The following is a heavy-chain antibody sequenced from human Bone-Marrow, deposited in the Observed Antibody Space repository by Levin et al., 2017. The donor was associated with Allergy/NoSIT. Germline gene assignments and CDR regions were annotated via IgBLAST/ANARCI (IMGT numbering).Heavy chain of an antibody. CDR2: IYNSGST. V-gene: IGHV4-31*03. CDR1: GGSMRIGAYY. J-gene: IGHJ4*02. Sequence: LRLSCTVSGGSMRIGAYYWSWVRQLPGKGLEWIGYIYNSGSTYYNPSLKSRVTISVDTSKKQFSLRLSAVTAADTAVYYCARGGLQLWFDYWGQGAPVIVSS. CDR3: ARGGLQLWFDY. D-gene: IGHD1-1*01.